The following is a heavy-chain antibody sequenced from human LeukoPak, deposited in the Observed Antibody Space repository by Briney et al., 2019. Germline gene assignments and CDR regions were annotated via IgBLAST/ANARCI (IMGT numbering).Heavy chain of an antibody. D-gene: IGHD3-9*01. CDR2: INPSGGST. V-gene: IGHV1-46*01. J-gene: IGHJ4*02. CDR1: GYTFTSYY. CDR3: ARDGNGPGYDILTGYYQFDY. Sequence: ASVKVSCKASGYTFTSYYMHWVRQAPGQGLEWMGIINPSGGSTSYAQKFQGRVTMTRDMSTSTVYMELSSLRSEDTAVYYCARDGNGPGYDILTGYYQFDYWGQGTLVTVSS.